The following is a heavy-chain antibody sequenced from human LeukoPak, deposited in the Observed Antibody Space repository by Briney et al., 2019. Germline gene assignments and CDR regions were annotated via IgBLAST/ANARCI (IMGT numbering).Heavy chain of an antibody. CDR2: INHSGST. CDR1: GGSFSGYY. J-gene: IGHJ3*02. Sequence: PSETLSLTCAVYGGSFSGYYWSWIRQPPGKGLEWIGEINHSGSTNYNPSLKSRVTMSVDTSKNQFSLKLSSVTAADTAVYYCARHLGGSGSHDAFDIWGQGTMVTVSS. V-gene: IGHV4-34*01. CDR3: ARHLGGSGSHDAFDI. D-gene: IGHD3-10*01.